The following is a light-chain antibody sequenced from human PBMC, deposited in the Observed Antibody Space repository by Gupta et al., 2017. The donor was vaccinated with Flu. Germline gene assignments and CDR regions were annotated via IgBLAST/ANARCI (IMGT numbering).Light chain of an antibody. CDR2: DAS. CDR1: QSIDSY. V-gene: IGKV3-11*01. J-gene: IGKJ4*01. CDR3: QQRIDWPIT. Sequence: EIVLTQSPATLSLSPGETATLSCRASQSIDSYLAWYQQKPGQAPRLLIYDASRRATGTPARFSGSGSGTDFILNISSLEPEDFAVYYCQQRIDWPITFGGGTKVEIK.